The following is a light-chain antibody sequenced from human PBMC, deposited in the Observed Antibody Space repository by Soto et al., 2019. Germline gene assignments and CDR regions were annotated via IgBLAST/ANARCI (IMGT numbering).Light chain of an antibody. CDR2: KTS. J-gene: IGKJ1*01. CDR3: QQYNGYRWT. CDR1: QTISSW. Sequence: DIQMTQSPSTLSGSVGDRVTITCRASQTISSWLAWYQQKPGKAPKILIYKTSSLESGVPSRFSGSGSGTEFTLTISSLQPDDFATYYCQQYNGYRWTFGQGTKVDIK. V-gene: IGKV1-5*03.